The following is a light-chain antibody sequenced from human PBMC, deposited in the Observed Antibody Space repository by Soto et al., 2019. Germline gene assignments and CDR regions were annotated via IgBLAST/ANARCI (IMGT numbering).Light chain of an antibody. CDR2: DTS. CDR1: QSISSN. J-gene: IGKJ5*01. Sequence: EIVWTQSPATLSLSPGERATLSCRASQSISSNLAWYQNRPGQAPRLLTYDTSTRAAGIPARFTGSGSGTDLTLTISSLQSEDFAVYYCQQYNTWRSISFGQGTRLEIK. CDR3: QQYNTWRSIS. V-gene: IGKV3-15*01.